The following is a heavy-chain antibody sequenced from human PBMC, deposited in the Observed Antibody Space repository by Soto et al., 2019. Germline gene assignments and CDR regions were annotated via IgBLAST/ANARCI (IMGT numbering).Heavy chain of an antibody. D-gene: IGHD1-1*01. CDR3: AKEGPITNWYFDY. CDR1: GFTFSSYG. J-gene: IGHJ4*02. Sequence: QVRLVESGGGVVQPGRSLRLSCAASGFTFSSYGMHWVRQAPGKGLEWVTVISDDGNVAYYADSVKGRFTISRDNSKNTLYLQMNSLTTEDTAMYYCAKEGPITNWYFDYWGQGTLVTVSS. CDR2: ISDDGNVA. V-gene: IGHV3-30*18.